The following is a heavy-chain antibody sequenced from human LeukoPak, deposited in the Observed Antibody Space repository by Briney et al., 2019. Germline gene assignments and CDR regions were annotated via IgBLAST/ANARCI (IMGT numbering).Heavy chain of an antibody. V-gene: IGHV4-34*01. CDR2: INHGGST. CDR3: ARLYYYGSGSNDWFDP. J-gene: IGHJ5*02. Sequence: PSETLSLTCAVYGGSFSGYYWSWIRQPPGKGLEWIGEINHGGSTNYNPSLKSRVTISVDTSKNQFSLKLSCVTAADTAVYYCARLYYYGSGSNDWFDPWGQGTLVTVSA. D-gene: IGHD3-10*01. CDR1: GGSFSGYY.